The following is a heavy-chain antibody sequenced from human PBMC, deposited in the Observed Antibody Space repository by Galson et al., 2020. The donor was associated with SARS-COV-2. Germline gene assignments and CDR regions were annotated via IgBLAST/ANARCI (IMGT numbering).Heavy chain of an antibody. CDR1: GFTFSSYG. CDR2: ISSDGSNK. V-gene: IGHV3-30*18. CDR3: AKDLSHDYGDYGRRDY. D-gene: IGHD4-17*01. J-gene: IGHJ4*02. Sequence: TGGSLRLSCAASGFTFSSYGMHWVRQAPGKGLEWVAVISSDGSNKYYADSVKGRFTISRDNSKNTLYLQMNSLRAEDTAVYYCAKDLSHDYGDYGRRDYWGQGTLVTVSS.